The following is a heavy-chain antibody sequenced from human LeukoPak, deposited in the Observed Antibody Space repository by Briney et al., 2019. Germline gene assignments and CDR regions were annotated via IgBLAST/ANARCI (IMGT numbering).Heavy chain of an antibody. D-gene: IGHD5-12*01. J-gene: IGHJ4*02. Sequence: PSETLSLTCTVSGGSISSGGYYWSWIRQHPGKGLEWIGYIYYSGSTYYNPSLKSRVTISVDTSKNQFSLKLSSVTAAETAVYYCARDLGYSGYDLGGGFDYWGQGTLVTVSS. CDR3: ARDLGYSGYDLGGGFDY. CDR1: GGSISSGGYY. V-gene: IGHV4-31*03. CDR2: IYYSGST.